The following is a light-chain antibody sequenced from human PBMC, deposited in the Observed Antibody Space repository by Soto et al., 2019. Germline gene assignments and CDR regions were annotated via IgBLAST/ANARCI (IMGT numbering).Light chain of an antibody. V-gene: IGKV3-15*01. J-gene: IGKJ2*01. Sequence: EIVMTQSPATLSVSPGERATLSCRASQSVSSNLSWYQQKPGQARGPLIYGASTRATGIPARFSGSGSGTEFTLTISSLQSEDFAVYSCQQYNNWPYTFGQGTKLEIK. CDR3: QQYNNWPYT. CDR1: QSVSSN. CDR2: GAS.